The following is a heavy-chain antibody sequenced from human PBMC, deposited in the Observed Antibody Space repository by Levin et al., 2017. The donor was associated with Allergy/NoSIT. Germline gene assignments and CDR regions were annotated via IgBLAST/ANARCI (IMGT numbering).Heavy chain of an antibody. CDR3: AKDPSSTMVRGVIIIGDY. D-gene: IGHD3-10*01. CDR2: ISYDGSNK. J-gene: IGHJ4*02. CDR1: GFTFSSYG. Sequence: GGSLRLSCAASGFTFSSYGLHWVRQAPGKGLEWVAVISYDGSNKYYADSVKGRFTISRDNSKNTLYLQMNSLRAEDTAVYYCAKDPSSTMVRGVIIIGDYWGQGTLVTVSS. V-gene: IGHV3-30*18.